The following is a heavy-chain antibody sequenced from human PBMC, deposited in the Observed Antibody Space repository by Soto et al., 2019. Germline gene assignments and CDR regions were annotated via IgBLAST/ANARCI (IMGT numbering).Heavy chain of an antibody. D-gene: IGHD3-10*01. CDR2: ISSSSSTI. Sequence: GGSLRLSCAASGFTFSSYSMNWVHQAPGKGLEWVSYISSSSSTIYYADSVKGRFTISRDNAKNSLYLQMNSLRGEDTAVYYCAREDYYGSGSQSSGESSYYYYGMDVWGQGTTVTVSS. CDR1: GFTFSSYS. J-gene: IGHJ6*02. V-gene: IGHV3-48*01. CDR3: AREDYYGSGSQSSGESSYYYYGMDV.